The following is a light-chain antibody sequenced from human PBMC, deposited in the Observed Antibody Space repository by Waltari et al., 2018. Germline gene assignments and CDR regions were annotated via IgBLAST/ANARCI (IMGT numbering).Light chain of an antibody. Sequence: QSALTQPASVSGSPGQSITISCTGTSRDVGGYNYVTWYQQHPGKAPKLMIFDVSKRPSGVSNRLSGAKSGNTASLTISGLQAEDEAEYYCSSYTSTSTWVFGGGTNLTVL. CDR3: SSYTSTSTWV. V-gene: IGLV2-14*03. CDR2: DVS. CDR1: SRDVGGYNY. J-gene: IGLJ3*02.